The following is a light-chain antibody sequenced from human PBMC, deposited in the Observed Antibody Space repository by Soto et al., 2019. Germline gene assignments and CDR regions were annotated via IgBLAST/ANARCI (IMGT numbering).Light chain of an antibody. CDR1: QSVLYSSNTKNY. Sequence: DIVMTQSPDSLAVSLGERATINCKSSQSVLYSSNTKNYLGLYQQNPGQPPKLLIYWASTLVSGVPYRFSVSGSGTDFTLTISSLQSEDVAVYYCQQYYSNPQTFGQGTKVEIK. J-gene: IGKJ1*01. CDR3: QQYYSNPQT. V-gene: IGKV4-1*01. CDR2: WAS.